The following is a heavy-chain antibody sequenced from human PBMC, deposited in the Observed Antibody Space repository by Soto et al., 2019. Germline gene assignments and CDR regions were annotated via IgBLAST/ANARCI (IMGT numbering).Heavy chain of an antibody. CDR1: GYIFTNFY. V-gene: IGHV1-46*03. CDR2: INPNGGST. Sequence: QVQLVQPGAELKKPGASVKFSCKSSGYIFTNFYIHWVRQEPGQGLEWIGIINPNGGSTNYAQNFQGRVTMTRDTSTSTVYMDLSSLRYEDKAVYYCTRGLASGDYWCQGTLITVSS. J-gene: IGHJ4*02. D-gene: IGHD6-6*01. CDR3: TRGLASGDY.